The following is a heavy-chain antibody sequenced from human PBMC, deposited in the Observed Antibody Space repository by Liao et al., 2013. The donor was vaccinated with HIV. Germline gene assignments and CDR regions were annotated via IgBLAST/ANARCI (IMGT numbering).Heavy chain of an antibody. CDR3: AREITIFGVGLWSGTSYFDY. J-gene: IGHJ4*02. CDR1: GGSISSDDYY. CDR2: IYYSGST. D-gene: IGHD3-3*01. V-gene: IGHV4-30-4*08. Sequence: QVQLQESGPGLVKPSQTLSLTCTVSGGSISSDDYYWSWIRQPPGKGLEWIGYIYYSGSTYYNPSLKSRVAISVDTSKNQFSLKLSSVTAADTAVYYCAREITIFGVGLWSGTSYFDYWGQGTLVTVSS.